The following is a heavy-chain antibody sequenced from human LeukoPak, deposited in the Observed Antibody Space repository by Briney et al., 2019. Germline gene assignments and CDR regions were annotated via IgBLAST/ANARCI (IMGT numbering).Heavy chain of an antibody. V-gene: IGHV3-49*04. CDR1: GFTFNNAW. Sequence: GGSLRLSCAASGFTFNNAWMSWVRQAPGKGLEWVGFIRSKAYGGTTEYAASVKGRFTISRDDSKSIAYLQMNSLKTEDTAVYYCTRGSLYVVVPAATNFDYWGQGTLVTVSS. CDR3: TRGSLYVVVPAATNFDY. CDR2: IRSKAYGGTT. J-gene: IGHJ4*02. D-gene: IGHD2-2*01.